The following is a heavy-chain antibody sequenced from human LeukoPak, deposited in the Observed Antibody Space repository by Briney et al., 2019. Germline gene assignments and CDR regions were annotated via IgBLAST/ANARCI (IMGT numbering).Heavy chain of an antibody. CDR3: ARVLTNVMRAYGMDV. CDR1: GFTVSSNY. J-gene: IGHJ6*02. Sequence: PGGSLRLSCAASGFTVSSNYMSWVRQAPGKGLEWVSLIYSGDNTYYADSVKGRFTISRDTSKNTLYLQMNSLRAEDTAVYYCARVLTNVMRAYGMDVWGQGTTVTVSS. V-gene: IGHV3-53*01. CDR2: IYSGDNT. D-gene: IGHD2-2*01.